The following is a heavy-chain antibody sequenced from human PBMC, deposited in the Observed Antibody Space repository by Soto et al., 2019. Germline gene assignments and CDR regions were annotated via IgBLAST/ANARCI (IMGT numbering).Heavy chain of an antibody. CDR1: GGSISSYY. CDR3: ARGVVAATLSFDY. J-gene: IGHJ4*02. Sequence: SXTLSLTCTVSGGSISSYYWSWIRQPPGKGLEWIGYIYYSGSTNYNPSLKSRVTISVDTSKNQFSLKLSSVTAADTAVYYCARGVVAATLSFDYWGQGTLVTVSS. V-gene: IGHV4-59*01. D-gene: IGHD2-15*01. CDR2: IYYSGST.